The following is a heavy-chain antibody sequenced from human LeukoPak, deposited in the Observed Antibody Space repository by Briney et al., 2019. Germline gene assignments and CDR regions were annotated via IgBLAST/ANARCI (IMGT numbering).Heavy chain of an antibody. Sequence: KASETLSLTCAVYGGSFSGYYWSWIRQPPGKGLEWIGEINRSGSTNYNPSLKSRVTISVDTSKNQFSLKLSSVTAADTAVYYCCSYGLDAFDIWGQGTMVTVSS. D-gene: IGHD2-15*01. CDR2: INRSGST. CDR3: CSYGLDAFDI. J-gene: IGHJ3*02. CDR1: GGSFSGYY. V-gene: IGHV4-34*01.